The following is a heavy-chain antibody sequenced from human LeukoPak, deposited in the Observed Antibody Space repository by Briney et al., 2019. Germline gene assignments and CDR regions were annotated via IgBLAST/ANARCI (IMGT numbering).Heavy chain of an antibody. CDR2: ISSSGSVI. J-gene: IGHJ6*02. CDR1: GFAFSRSW. Sequence: HPGGSLRLSCAASGFAFSRSWMNWVRQAPGKGLEWVSYISSSGSVIYYADSVKGRFTISRDNAKNSLYLQMNSLRAEDTAVYYCARDRMTGTTEESGYYYGMDVWGQGTTVSVSS. V-gene: IGHV3-48*03. D-gene: IGHD1-7*01. CDR3: ARDRMTGTTEESGYYYGMDV.